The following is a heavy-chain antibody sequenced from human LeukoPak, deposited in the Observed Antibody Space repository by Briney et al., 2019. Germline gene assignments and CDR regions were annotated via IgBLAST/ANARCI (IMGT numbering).Heavy chain of an antibody. CDR1: GDSISSSYHY. V-gene: IGHV4-39*07. J-gene: IGHJ2*01. D-gene: IGHD6-6*01. Sequence: PSETLSLTCTASGDSISSSYHYWGWIRQPPGRGLEWIGSMFYSGSTNYNPSLKSRVTISVDTSKNQFSLKLSSVTAADTAVYYCARASHGWYSDLWGRGTLVTVSS. CDR2: MFYSGST. CDR3: ARASHGWYSDL.